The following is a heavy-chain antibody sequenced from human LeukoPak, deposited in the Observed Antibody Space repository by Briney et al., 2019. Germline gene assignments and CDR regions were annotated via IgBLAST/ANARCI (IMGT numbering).Heavy chain of an antibody. D-gene: IGHD1-26*01. V-gene: IGHV3-23*01. CDR2: ISGSGGST. CDR3: AKGYGREASYYYYYMDV. CDR1: GFTFSNSA. Sequence: GGSLRLSCAASGFTFSNSALSWVRQAPGKGLEWVSDISGSGGSTYYADSVKGRFTISRDNSKNTLYLQMNSLRAEDTAVYYCAKGYGREASYYYYYMDVWGKGTTVTISS. J-gene: IGHJ6*03.